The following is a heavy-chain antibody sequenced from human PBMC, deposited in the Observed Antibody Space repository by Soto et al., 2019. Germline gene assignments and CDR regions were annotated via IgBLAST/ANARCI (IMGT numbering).Heavy chain of an antibody. CDR3: ARARLRAVYAFDI. Sequence: SETLSLTCTVSGGSVSSGAYYWTWIRQRPGKGLEWIGYIYYSGSTYYSPSLKSRLSISLDTSKNQFSLRLSSVTAADTAMYYCARARLRAVYAFDIWGQGTMVSVSS. D-gene: IGHD5-12*01. CDR2: IYYSGST. V-gene: IGHV4-31*03. CDR1: GGSVSSGAYY. J-gene: IGHJ3*02.